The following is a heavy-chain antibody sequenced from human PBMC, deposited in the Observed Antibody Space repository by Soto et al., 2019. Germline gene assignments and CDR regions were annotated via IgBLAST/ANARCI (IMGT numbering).Heavy chain of an antibody. Sequence: QITLKESGPTLVKPTQTLTLTCTFSGFSLSTSGVGVGWIRQPPGKALEWLALIYWDDDKRYSPSLKSRLTIXXDXSXXHVVLTMTNMDPVDTATYYCAHRVVTMVRGDQFDYWGQGTLVTVSS. CDR3: AHRVVTMVRGDQFDY. D-gene: IGHD3-10*01. CDR1: GFSLSTSGVG. V-gene: IGHV2-5*02. J-gene: IGHJ4*02. CDR2: IYWDDDK.